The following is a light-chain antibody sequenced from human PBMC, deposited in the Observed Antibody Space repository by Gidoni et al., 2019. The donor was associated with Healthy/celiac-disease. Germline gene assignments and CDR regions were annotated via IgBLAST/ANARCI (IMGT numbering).Light chain of an antibody. V-gene: IGLV3-19*01. CDR2: GKN. Sequence: SSELTQDPAVSVALGQTVSITCQGDSLRSYYASCYQQKPGQAPVLVIYGKNNRPSGIPDRFSGSSSGNTASLTITGAQAEDEADYYCNSRDSSGNQVVGGGTKLTVL. CDR1: SLRSYY. J-gene: IGLJ2*01. CDR3: NSRDSSGNQV.